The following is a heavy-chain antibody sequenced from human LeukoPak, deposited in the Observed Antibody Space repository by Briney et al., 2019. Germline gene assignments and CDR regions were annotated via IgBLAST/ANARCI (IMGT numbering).Heavy chain of an antibody. CDR3: ARVDPRRSRAAGSYYYYGMDV. J-gene: IGHJ6*02. V-gene: IGHV3-21*01. Sequence: GGSLRLSCAAPGFTFSSYSMNWVRQAPGKGLEWVSSISSSSSYIYYADSVKGRFTISRDNAKNSLYLQMNSLRAEDTAVYYCARVDPRRSRAAGSYYYYGMDVWGQGTTVTVSS. CDR2: ISSSSSYI. D-gene: IGHD6-13*01. CDR1: GFTFSSYS.